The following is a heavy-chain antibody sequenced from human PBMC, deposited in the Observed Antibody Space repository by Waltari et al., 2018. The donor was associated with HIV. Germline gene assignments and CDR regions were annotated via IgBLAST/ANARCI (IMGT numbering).Heavy chain of an antibody. CDR3: TRANGPSDY. J-gene: IGHJ4*02. Sequence: EVQIVQSGGGLVTPGESLRLSCHVSVFSYITPSLHWVRQSPGKGLEWVSSINSRSSFIYYSDSVKGRFTVARDNANNSLYLQMNNLRDDDTAVYFCTRANGPSDYWARESWSPSHQ. V-gene: IGHV3-21*06. D-gene: IGHD2-8*01. CDR1: VFSYITPS. CDR2: INSRSSFI.